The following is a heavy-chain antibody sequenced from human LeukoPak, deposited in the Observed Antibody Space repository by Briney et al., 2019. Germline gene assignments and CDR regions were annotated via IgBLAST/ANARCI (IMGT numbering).Heavy chain of an antibody. D-gene: IGHD6-13*01. CDR2: IYYSGST. J-gene: IGHJ6*02. V-gene: IGHV4-59*12. Sequence: SETLSLTCTVSGGSISSYYWSWIRQPPGKGLEWIGYIYYSGSTNYNPSLKSRVTISVDTSKNQFSLKLSSVTAADTAVYYCARGRKQQLVPYYYYGMDVWGQGTTVTVSS. CDR3: ARGRKQQLVPYYYYGMDV. CDR1: GGSISSYY.